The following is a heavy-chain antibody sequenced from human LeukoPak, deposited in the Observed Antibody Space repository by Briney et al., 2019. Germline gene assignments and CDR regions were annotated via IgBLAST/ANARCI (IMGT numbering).Heavy chain of an antibody. J-gene: IGHJ4*02. CDR3: AISGGYWAWAH. Sequence: HSGGSLRLSCAASGFTFSSYAMSWVRQAPGKGLEWVSGISGNGGSTYYAASVKGRFTISRDNSKNTLYLQMNSLRAEDPAVYYCAISGGYWAWAHWGQGTLVTVSS. V-gene: IGHV3-23*01. D-gene: IGHD1-26*01. CDR2: ISGNGGST. CDR1: GFTFSSYA.